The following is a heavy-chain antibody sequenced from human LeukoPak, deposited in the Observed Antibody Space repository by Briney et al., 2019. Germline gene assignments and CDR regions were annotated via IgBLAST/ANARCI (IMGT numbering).Heavy chain of an antibody. CDR2: MYYSGST. Sequence: SETLSLTCTVSGGSIRNSGYYWGWIRRPPGKGLEWIGSMYYSGSTYYNPSLKSRVTISIDTSKNQFSLKLSSVTAADTAVYYCAREYRSSWYLNWFDPWGQGTLVTVSS. V-gene: IGHV4-39*07. CDR1: GGSIRNSGYY. D-gene: IGHD6-13*01. J-gene: IGHJ5*02. CDR3: AREYRSSWYLNWFDP.